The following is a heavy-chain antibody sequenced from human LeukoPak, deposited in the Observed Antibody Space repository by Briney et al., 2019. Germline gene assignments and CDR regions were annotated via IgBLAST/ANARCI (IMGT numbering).Heavy chain of an antibody. D-gene: IGHD3-16*01. J-gene: IGHJ6*02. V-gene: IGHV3-7*03. CDR3: ARSRAAVVMGELIPSFYYGMDV. CDR1: GFTFSNYW. Sequence: GGSLRLSCAASGFTFSNYWMNWVRQVPGKGLEWVATIKQDGGERYYEDSVEGRFTISRDNGKTSVYLQMNSLRADDTAVYYCARSRAAVVMGELIPSFYYGMDVWGQGTTVTVSS. CDR2: IKQDGGER.